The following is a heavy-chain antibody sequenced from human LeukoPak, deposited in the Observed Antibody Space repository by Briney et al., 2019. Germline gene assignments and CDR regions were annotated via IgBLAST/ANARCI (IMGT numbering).Heavy chain of an antibody. J-gene: IGHJ4*02. Sequence: SESLSLTCTVSGGSISSTGSVWGWLRQPPGKGLEWFVSIYSGGIIYYNPSHTSRLIIIEDTSKNQFSLKMTSMTAADTAIYCCWLEKVVAAYFDCWGQVTLVTVSS. CDR3: WLEKVVAAYFDC. CDR1: GGSISSTGSV. V-gene: IGHV4-39*07. D-gene: IGHD2-15*01. CDR2: IYSGGII.